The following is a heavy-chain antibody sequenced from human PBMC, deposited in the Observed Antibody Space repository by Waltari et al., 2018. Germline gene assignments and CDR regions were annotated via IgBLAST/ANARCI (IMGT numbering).Heavy chain of an antibody. CDR2: IRYDGSNK. Sequence: QVQLVESGGGVVQPGGSLRLSCAASGFTFSSYGMHWVRQAPGKGLEWVAFIRYDGSNKYYADSVKGRFTISRDNSKNTLYLQMNSLRAEDTAVYYCAKSRIQLWSPGYWFDPWGQGTLVTVSS. V-gene: IGHV3-30*02. D-gene: IGHD5-18*01. J-gene: IGHJ5*02. CDR3: AKSRIQLWSPGYWFDP. CDR1: GFTFSSYG.